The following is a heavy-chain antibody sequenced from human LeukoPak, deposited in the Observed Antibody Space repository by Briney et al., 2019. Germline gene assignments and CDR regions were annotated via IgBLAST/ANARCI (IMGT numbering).Heavy chain of an antibody. Sequence: SETLSLTCSVSGGSISSNYWSWIRQPPGKGLEWIGQIYSSGSTTYNPSLKSRVSILVETSKNQFSLKLTSVTAADTAVYYCARDHDWGSSTGNFDYWGQGTLVTVSS. V-gene: IGHV4-59*01. J-gene: IGHJ4*02. CDR2: IYSSGST. CDR1: GGSISSNY. D-gene: IGHD7-27*01. CDR3: ARDHDWGSSTGNFDY.